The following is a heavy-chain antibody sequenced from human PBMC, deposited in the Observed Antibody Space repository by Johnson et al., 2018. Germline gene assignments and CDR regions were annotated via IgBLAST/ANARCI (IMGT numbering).Heavy chain of an antibody. J-gene: IGHJ3*02. Sequence: VQLQESGGGLVQPGRSLRLSCAASGFTFDDYAMHWVRQAPGKGLAWVSGISWNSGSIGYAGSVKGRFTTTRDNANNSLYMQMNSLRAEDTALYYWAKGRIAARPEAFDIWGQGTMVTVSS. D-gene: IGHD6-6*01. V-gene: IGHV3-9*01. CDR1: GFTFDDYA. CDR2: ISWNSGSI. CDR3: AKGRIAARPEAFDI.